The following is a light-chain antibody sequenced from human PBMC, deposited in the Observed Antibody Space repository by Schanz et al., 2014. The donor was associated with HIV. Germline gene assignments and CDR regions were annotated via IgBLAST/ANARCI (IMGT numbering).Light chain of an antibody. V-gene: IGKV1-39*01. CDR1: QSISSY. Sequence: DIQMTQSPSSLSASVGDRVTITCRASQSISSYLNWYQQKPGKAPKLLIYGAFSLQRGVPSRFSGSGSGTYFTLTISSLQPEDFATYYCQQPASYPLTFGGGTKVEIK. CDR2: GAF. J-gene: IGKJ4*01. CDR3: QQPASYPLT.